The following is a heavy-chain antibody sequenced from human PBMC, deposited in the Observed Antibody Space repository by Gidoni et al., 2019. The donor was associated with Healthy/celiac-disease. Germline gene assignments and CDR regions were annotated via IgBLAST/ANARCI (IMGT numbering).Heavy chain of an antibody. V-gene: IGHV3-30*01. CDR1: GFTFSNYA. D-gene: IGHD6-13*01. CDR2: MSYDGSNE. CDR3: ARDPFSAAAGTGNWFDP. Sequence: QVQLVESGGGVVQPGRSLRLSCAASGFTFSNYAMHWVRQAPGKGLAWVAVMSYDGSNENYADSVKSRFTISRDNSKNTLYLQMNSLRVEDTAVYSCARDPFSAAAGTGNWFDPWGQGTLVTVSS. J-gene: IGHJ5*02.